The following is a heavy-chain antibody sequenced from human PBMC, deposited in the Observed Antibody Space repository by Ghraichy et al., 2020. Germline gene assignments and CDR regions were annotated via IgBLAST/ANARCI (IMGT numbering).Heavy chain of an antibody. CDR3: ARDRGSGGCMDC. CDR1: GFTFSTYA. J-gene: IGHJ4*02. V-gene: IGHV3-21*01. CDR2: ISSSSSYI. Sequence: GESLNISCAASGFTFSTYAMNWVRQAPGKGLEWVSCISSSSSYIYYADSVKGRFTISRDNAKNSLYLQMNSLRAEDTAVYYCARDRGSGGCMDCWGQGTLVTVSS. D-gene: IGHD2-15*01.